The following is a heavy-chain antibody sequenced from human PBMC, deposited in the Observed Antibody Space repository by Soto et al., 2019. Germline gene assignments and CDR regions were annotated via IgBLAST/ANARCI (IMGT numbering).Heavy chain of an antibody. Sequence: GGSLRLSCAASGFTFSSYSMNWVRQAPGKGLEWVSYISGSSTTTYYTNSVKGRFTISRDNSKNTVYLQMNSLRAEDTAVYYCAKGSRGYTGYVFDYWGQGALVTVSS. J-gene: IGHJ4*02. CDR3: AKGSRGYTGYVFDY. CDR1: GFTFSSYS. D-gene: IGHD5-12*01. CDR2: ISGSSTTT. V-gene: IGHV3-23*01.